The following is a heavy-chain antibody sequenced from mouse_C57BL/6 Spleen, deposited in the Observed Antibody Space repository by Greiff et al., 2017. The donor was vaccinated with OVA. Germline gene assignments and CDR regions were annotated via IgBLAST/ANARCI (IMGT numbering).Heavy chain of an antibody. CDR1: GYSITSDY. J-gene: IGHJ2*01. V-gene: IGHV3-8*01. Sequence: EVKLEESGPGLAKPSQNLSLTCSVPGYSITSDYWNLSRKFTENKLEYMGYISYIGSTYYNHSLKRRISITRDTSKTQYYLQLNSVTTEDTATYYCARYTAQATYYFDYWGQGTTLTVSS. D-gene: IGHD3-2*02. CDR3: ARYTAQATYYFDY. CDR2: ISYIGST.